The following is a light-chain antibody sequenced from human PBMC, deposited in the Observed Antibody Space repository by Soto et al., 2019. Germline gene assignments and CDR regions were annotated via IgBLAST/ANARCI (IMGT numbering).Light chain of an antibody. CDR1: HSVSQSVTTN. V-gene: IGKV3-20*01. CDR2: GAS. J-gene: IGKJ1*01. CDR3: QQYGSSGT. Sequence: EIVIMEFPATLSVSPGERVTLSCRASHSVSQSVTTNLAWYQQKPGQAPRLLIYGASNRATGIPDRFSGSGSGTDFTLTISRLEPEDFAVYYCQQYGSSGTFGQGTKWIS.